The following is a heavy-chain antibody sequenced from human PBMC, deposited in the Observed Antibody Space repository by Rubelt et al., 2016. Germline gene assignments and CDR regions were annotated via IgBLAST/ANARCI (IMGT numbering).Heavy chain of an antibody. CDR1: GFTFSSYA. J-gene: IGHJ4*01. CDR2: ISYDGSNK. V-gene: IGHV3-30*04. Sequence: GFTFSSYAMHWVRQAPGKGLEWVAVISYDGSNKYYADSVKGRFTISRDNSKNSLYLQMNSLRAEDTAVFYCARDRYSSLGYIDYWGHGTLVTVSS. D-gene: IGHD6-13*01. CDR3: ARDRYSSLGYIDY.